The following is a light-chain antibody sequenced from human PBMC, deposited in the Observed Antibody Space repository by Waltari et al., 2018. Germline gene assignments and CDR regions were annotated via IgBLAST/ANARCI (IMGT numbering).Light chain of an antibody. CDR2: GAS. V-gene: IGKV3-15*01. J-gene: IGKJ1*01. CDR1: QSVSSN. Sequence: EIVMTQSPATLSVSPGERATLPCRASQSVSSNLAWYQQKPGQAPRLLIYGASTRATGIPARFSGSGSGTEFTLTISSLQSKDFAVYYCQQYNNWPPWTFGQGTKVEIK. CDR3: QQYNNWPPWT.